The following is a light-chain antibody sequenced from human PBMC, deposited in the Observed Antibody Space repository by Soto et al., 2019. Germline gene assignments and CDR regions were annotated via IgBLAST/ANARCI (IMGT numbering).Light chain of an antibody. V-gene: IGLV1-40*01. Sequence: YVLTQPPSLSWAPGWRVTISYTGSNSNIGAGYDVPWYQQLPGTAPKLLIYGNSNRPSGVPDRFSGSKPGTSASLTITGLQAEEEADYYCQSYGDSLSGYVFGTGTKVTVL. J-gene: IGLJ1*01. CDR1: NSNIGAGYD. CDR3: QSYGDSLSGYV. CDR2: GNS.